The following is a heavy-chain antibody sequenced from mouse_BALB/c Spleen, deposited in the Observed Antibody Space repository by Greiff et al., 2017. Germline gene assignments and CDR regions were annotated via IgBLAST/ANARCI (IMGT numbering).Heavy chain of an antibody. V-gene: IGHV1-67*01. CDR2: ISTYYGNT. Sequence: VKLEESGPELVRPGVSVKISCKGSGYTFTDYAMHWVKQSHAKSLEWIGVISTYYGNTNYNKKFKGKATMTVDKSSSTVYMELARLTSEDSAIYYCARTWTEPWFAYWGQGTLVTVSA. CDR3: ARTWTEPWFAY. J-gene: IGHJ3*01. CDR1: GYTFTDYA.